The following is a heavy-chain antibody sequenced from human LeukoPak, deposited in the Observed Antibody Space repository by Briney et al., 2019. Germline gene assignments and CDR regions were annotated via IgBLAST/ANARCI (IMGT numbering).Heavy chain of an antibody. CDR1: GYSFTSYW. Sequence: GESLKISCKGSGYSFTSYWIGWVRQMPGKGLEWMGIIYPGDSDTRYSPSFQGQVTISADKSIRTAYLQWSSLKASDTAMYYCARSHSGYSYGPHPADYWGQGTLVTVSS. J-gene: IGHJ4*02. CDR2: IYPGDSDT. D-gene: IGHD5-18*01. V-gene: IGHV5-51*01. CDR3: ARSHSGYSYGPHPADY.